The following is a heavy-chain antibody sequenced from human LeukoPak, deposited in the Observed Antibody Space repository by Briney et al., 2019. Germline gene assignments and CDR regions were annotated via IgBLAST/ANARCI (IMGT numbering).Heavy chain of an antibody. CDR1: GGTFNSYA. CDR3: ARGLGSFLYFDY. Sequence: SVTVSCKASGGTFNSYAISWVRQAPGQGLEWMGGIIPIFGTANYAQKFQGRVTITADESTSTAYMELSSLRSEDTAVYYCARGLGSFLYFDYWGQGTLVTVSS. D-gene: IGHD1-26*01. CDR2: IIPIFGTA. V-gene: IGHV1-69*13. J-gene: IGHJ4*02.